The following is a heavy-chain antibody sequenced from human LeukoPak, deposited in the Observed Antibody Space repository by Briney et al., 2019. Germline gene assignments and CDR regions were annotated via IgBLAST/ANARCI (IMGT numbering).Heavy chain of an antibody. Sequence: ASVTVSCKASGYTFTIYGISWVRQAPGQGLEWMGWISAYNGNTNYAQKLQGRVTITTDTSTSTAYMELRSLRSDDTAVYYCARALRPDCSGGSCYLRSFYYYYYGMDVWGQGTTVTVSS. V-gene: IGHV1-18*01. CDR1: GYTFTIYG. CDR3: ARALRPDCSGGSCYLRSFYYYYYGMDV. D-gene: IGHD2-15*01. CDR2: ISAYNGNT. J-gene: IGHJ6*02.